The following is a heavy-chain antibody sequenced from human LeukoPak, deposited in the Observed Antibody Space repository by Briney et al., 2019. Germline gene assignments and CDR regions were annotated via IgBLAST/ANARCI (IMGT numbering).Heavy chain of an antibody. Sequence: SETLSLTCAVSGDSISSGGYWWSWIRQHPGKGPEWIGYISYGGNTYYNPSLKSPVSISVDTSKSHFSLRLSSVTAADTAVYYCARGEYYGSGSYYPGDYWGQGTLVTVSS. CDR3: ARGEYYGSGSYYPGDY. CDR2: ISYGGNT. J-gene: IGHJ4*02. V-gene: IGHV4-31*11. D-gene: IGHD3-10*01. CDR1: GDSISSGGYW.